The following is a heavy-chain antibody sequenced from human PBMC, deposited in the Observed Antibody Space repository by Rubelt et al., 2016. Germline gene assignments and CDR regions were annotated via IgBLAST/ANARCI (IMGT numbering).Heavy chain of an antibody. Sequence: QVQLQESGPGLVKPSETLSLTCTVSGGSITSYYWTWIRQPPGKGLEWIGYIYYSGSTSYNPSLTSRVPIPVDTSKSQFSLNLSSVTAADTAVYYCASGGYYDDSSGLDWGQGTLVTVSS. CDR3: ASGGYYDDSSGLD. CDR1: GGSITSYY. J-gene: IGHJ4*02. D-gene: IGHD3-22*01. V-gene: IGHV4-59*01. CDR2: IYYSGST.